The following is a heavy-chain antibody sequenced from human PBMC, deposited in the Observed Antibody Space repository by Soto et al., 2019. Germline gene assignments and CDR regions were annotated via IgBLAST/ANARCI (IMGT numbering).Heavy chain of an antibody. D-gene: IGHD3-22*01. Sequence: QVQLVESVGGLVKPGGSLRLSCAASGFTFSDYYMSWIRQAPGKGLAWVSYISSSSSYTNYADSVKGRFTISRDNAKNTLYLQRNSLRSWDTAVYYCASDRVYYYDSSGHPHAFDIWGQGTMVTFSS. CDR1: GFTFSDYY. CDR2: ISSSSSYT. CDR3: ASDRVYYYDSSGHPHAFDI. J-gene: IGHJ3*02. V-gene: IGHV3-11*06.